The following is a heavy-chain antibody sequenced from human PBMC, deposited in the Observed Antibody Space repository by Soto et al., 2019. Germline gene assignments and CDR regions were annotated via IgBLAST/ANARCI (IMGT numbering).Heavy chain of an antibody. Sequence: TSVKVSCKASGYTFTSYGIIWVRQAPGQGLEWMGWISAYNGNTNYAQKFQGRVTMTTDTSTSTAYMELRSLRSDDTAVYYCASWYYGSGSYFDSDYWGHGTLVTVSS. CDR2: ISAYNGNT. J-gene: IGHJ4*01. CDR1: GYTFTSYG. V-gene: IGHV1-18*01. CDR3: ASWYYGSGSYFDSDY. D-gene: IGHD3-10*01.